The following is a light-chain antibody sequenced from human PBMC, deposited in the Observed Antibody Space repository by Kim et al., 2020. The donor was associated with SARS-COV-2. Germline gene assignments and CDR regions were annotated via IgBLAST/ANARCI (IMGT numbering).Light chain of an antibody. CDR1: QSVSSSY. CDR2: GAS. J-gene: IGKJ3*01. CDR3: QQYGSSPPFT. Sequence: PGESATLSCRASQSVSSSYLAWYQQKPGQAPRLLIYGASSRATDIPDRFSGSGSGTDFTLTISRLEPEDFAVYYCQQYGSSPPFTFGPGTKVDIK. V-gene: IGKV3-20*01.